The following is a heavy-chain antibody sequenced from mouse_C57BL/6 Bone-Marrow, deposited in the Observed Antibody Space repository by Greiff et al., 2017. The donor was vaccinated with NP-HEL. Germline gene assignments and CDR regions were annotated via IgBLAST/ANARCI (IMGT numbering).Heavy chain of an antibody. Sequence: QVQLQQPGAELVRPGTSVKLSCKASGYTFTSYWMHWVKQRPGQGLEWIGVIDPSDSYTNYNQKFKGKATLTVDTSSSTAYMQLSSLTSEDSAVYYWARGPPYYYGSSYDYWGQGTTLTVSS. J-gene: IGHJ2*01. CDR3: ARGPPYYYGSSYDY. V-gene: IGHV1-59*01. CDR2: IDPSDSYT. CDR1: GYTFTSYW. D-gene: IGHD1-1*01.